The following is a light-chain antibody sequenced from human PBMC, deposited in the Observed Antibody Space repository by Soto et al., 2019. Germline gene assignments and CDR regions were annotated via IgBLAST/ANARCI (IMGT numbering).Light chain of an antibody. CDR3: SSYGGSNTVV. Sequence: QSALTQPPSASVYPGQSVTISSTGSSSDVGGYNYVSWYQQHPGKAPQLQTYEVSKRPSGVPDRLSGSKSGNTASLPVSGLQAEDEADYYCSSYGGSNTVVFGGGTQLTVL. J-gene: IGLJ2*01. V-gene: IGLV2-8*01. CDR2: EVS. CDR1: SSDVGGYNY.